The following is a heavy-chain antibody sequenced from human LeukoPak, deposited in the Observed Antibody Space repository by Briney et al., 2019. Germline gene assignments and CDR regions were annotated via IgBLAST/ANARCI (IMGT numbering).Heavy chain of an antibody. D-gene: IGHD2-15*01. Sequence: PGGSLRLSCAASGFTFSTYSMNWVRQAPGRGLEWFSYIEGSISKTSYADSLKGRFTISRDNAKNSVYLQMNSLRAEDTAVYYCARAQVVDYWGQGTLVTVSS. CDR1: GFTFSTYS. J-gene: IGHJ4*02. CDR2: IEGSISKT. V-gene: IGHV3-48*04. CDR3: ARAQVVDY.